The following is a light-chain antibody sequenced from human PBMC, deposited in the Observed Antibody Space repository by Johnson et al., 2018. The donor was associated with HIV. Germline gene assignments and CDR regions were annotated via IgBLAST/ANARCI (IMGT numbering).Light chain of an antibody. Sequence: QSVLTQPPSVSAAPGQKVTISCSGSSSNIGNNYVSWYQQFPGTAPKLLIYDNNKRPSGIPDRFSGSKSGTSATLDITGLQTGDEAYYYCGTWDSSLSAPRVFGTGTKVTVL. V-gene: IGLV1-51*01. CDR1: SSNIGNNY. CDR3: GTWDSSLSAPRV. J-gene: IGLJ1*01. CDR2: DNN.